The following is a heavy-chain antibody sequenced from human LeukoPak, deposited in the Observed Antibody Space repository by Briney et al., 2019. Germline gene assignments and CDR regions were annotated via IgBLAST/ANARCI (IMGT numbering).Heavy chain of an antibody. D-gene: IGHD6-13*01. V-gene: IGHV4-34*01. Sequence: SETLSLTCAVYGGSFSGYYWSWIRQPPGKGLEWIGEINHSGSTNYNPSLKSRVTISVDTSKNQFSLKLSSVTAADTAVYYCARRDLGYSSSWYWEEYFQHWGQGTLVTVSS. J-gene: IGHJ1*01. CDR2: INHSGST. CDR1: GGSFSGYY. CDR3: ARRDLGYSSSWYWEEYFQH.